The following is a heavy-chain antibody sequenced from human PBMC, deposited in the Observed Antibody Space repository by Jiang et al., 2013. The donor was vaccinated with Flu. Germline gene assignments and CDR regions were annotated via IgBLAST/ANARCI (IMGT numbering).Heavy chain of an antibody. Sequence: QSGSELKKPGASVKVSCKASGYSFNQYALTWVRQAPGQGLEWMGWINTGTGDPTNAQAFTGRFVFSSDTSVSTAYLHISGLKAEDTAVYYCAREGYYFDTTGSPRSHGLDVWGQGTAVTVPS. J-gene: IGHJ6*02. CDR2: INTGTGDP. CDR3: AREGYYFDTTGSPRSHGLDV. D-gene: IGHD3-22*01. V-gene: IGHV7-4-1*02. CDR1: GYSFNQYA.